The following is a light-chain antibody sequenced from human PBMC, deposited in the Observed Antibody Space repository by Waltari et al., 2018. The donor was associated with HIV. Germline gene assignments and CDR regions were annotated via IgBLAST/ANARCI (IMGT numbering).Light chain of an antibody. J-gene: IGKJ4*01. CDR1: QDISGA. CDR2: DAS. CDR3: QQFNSYPLT. Sequence: AIQLTQSPSSLSASVGDRVTITCRASQDISGALAWYQLKPGKPPKLLIHDASILETGVPSKFSGSGAGADFTLTISSLQPEDFATYYCQQFNSYPLTFGAGTKVEIK. V-gene: IGKV1-13*02.